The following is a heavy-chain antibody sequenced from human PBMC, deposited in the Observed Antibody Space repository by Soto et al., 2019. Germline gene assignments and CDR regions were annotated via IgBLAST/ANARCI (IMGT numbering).Heavy chain of an antibody. CDR1: GGTGANRSWC. J-gene: IGHJ4*02. V-gene: IGHV4-39*01. D-gene: IGHD1-20*01. CDR2: VYYRGRS. CDR3: LSQRTPVITQSYFDY. Sequence: WQILPDRWIVAGGTGANRSWCRVLIHKSPGKGLEWSGSVYYRGRSYSKSSVKSRVTISVDTSKNQFSLNLNSVTASDTAVYFCLSQRTPVITQSYFDYWGQGALLTVPS.